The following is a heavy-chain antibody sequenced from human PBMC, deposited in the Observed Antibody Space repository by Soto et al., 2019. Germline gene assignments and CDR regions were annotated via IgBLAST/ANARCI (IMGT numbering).Heavy chain of an antibody. Sequence: QVQLVQSGAEVKKPGASMKVSCNASGFTFKNFGIRWVRQAPGQGLEWMGWINAYTGNTNYAQNFQARVTRTTDTSTNTAYMELRRLSSDDTAVYWGAIAIAGGYGHTTLDHWGQGALVTVS. CDR2: INAYTGNT. V-gene: IGHV1-18*04. J-gene: IGHJ5*02. CDR1: GFTFKNFG. D-gene: IGHD5-18*01. CDR3: AIAIAGGYGHTTLDH.